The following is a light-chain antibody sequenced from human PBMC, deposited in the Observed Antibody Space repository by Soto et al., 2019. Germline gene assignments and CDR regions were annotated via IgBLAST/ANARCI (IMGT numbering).Light chain of an antibody. J-gene: IGKJ3*01. CDR1: QSLLHSNGQNY. Sequence: DIVLTQSPISLPVTPGEPASISCRSSQSLLHSNGQNYLDWYLQKPGQSPQLLIYLGSNRASGVPDRFSGSGSGTGFTLKITRVEAEDVGVYYCMQALQSEVTFGPGTKVEIK. CDR3: MQALQSEVT. CDR2: LGS. V-gene: IGKV2-28*01.